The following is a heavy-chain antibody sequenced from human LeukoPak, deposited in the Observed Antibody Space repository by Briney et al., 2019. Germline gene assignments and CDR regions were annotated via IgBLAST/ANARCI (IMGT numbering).Heavy chain of an antibody. V-gene: IGHV3-30*14. J-gene: IGHJ4*02. CDR1: RFTFKNYA. Sequence: GGSLRLSCAASRFTFKNYAMHWVRQAPGQGLEWVAAISYDGSSEYYAESVKGRFTISRDNSKSTLFIQMSTLRPEDTALYYCASEGRVSALDYWGQGTLVTVSS. CDR2: ISYDGSSE. D-gene: IGHD3-10*01. CDR3: ASEGRVSALDY.